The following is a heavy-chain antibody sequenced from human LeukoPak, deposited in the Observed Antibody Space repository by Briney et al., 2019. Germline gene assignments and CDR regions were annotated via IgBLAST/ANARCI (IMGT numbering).Heavy chain of an antibody. CDR2: IYYSGST. CDR1: GGSISSYY. D-gene: IGHD2-2*01. Sequence: SETLSLTCTVSGGSISSYYWSWIRQPPGKGLEWIGYIYYSGSTNYNPSLKSRVTISVDTSKNQFSLKLSSVTAADTAVYYCVRVRYCSSTSCYPIDYWGQGTLVTVSS. J-gene: IGHJ4*02. V-gene: IGHV4-59*01. CDR3: VRVRYCSSTSCYPIDY.